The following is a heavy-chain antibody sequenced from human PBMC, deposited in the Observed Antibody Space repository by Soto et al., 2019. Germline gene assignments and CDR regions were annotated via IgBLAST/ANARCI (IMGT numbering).Heavy chain of an antibody. CDR3: AISTGGFGGLFVVPSDY. Sequence: EVQLLESGGGLVQPGGSLRLSCAASGFTYERYAMSWVRQAPGKGLEWVSGINSGGTVAHYADSVKGRFAISRDNSKNPLSLEMNSLRADDTGLYYCAISTGGFGGLFVVPSDYWGQGTLVTVSS. CDR1: GFTYERYA. CDR2: INSGGTVA. V-gene: IGHV3-23*01. J-gene: IGHJ4*02. D-gene: IGHD3-16*02.